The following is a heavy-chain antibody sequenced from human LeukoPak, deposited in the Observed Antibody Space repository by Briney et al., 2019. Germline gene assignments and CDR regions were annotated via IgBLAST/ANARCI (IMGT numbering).Heavy chain of an antibody. CDR1: GFTFSSYS. V-gene: IGHV3-21*01. J-gene: IGHJ3*02. D-gene: IGHD2-15*01. CDR3: ARVPYCSGGSCYGDAFNI. Sequence: PGGSLRLSCAASGFTFSSYSMNWVRQAPGKGLEWVSSISRSSSYIYYADSVKGRFTISRDNAKNSLYLQMNSLRAEDTAVYYCARVPYCSGGSCYGDAFNIWGQGTMVTVSS. CDR2: ISRSSSYI.